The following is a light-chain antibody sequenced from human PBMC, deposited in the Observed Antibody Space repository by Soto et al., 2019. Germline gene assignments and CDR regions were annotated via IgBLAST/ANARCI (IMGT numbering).Light chain of an antibody. Sequence: ILLRQSPATLSLSPGEGATLSFSASQSVSRYLAWYQQKSGQAPRLLIYDASNRATGIPARFSGSGSGTDFTLTISSLEPEDFAVYYCQQRSNWLTFGQGTRLEIK. CDR2: DAS. CDR3: QQRSNWLT. CDR1: QSVSRY. V-gene: IGKV3-11*01. J-gene: IGKJ5*01.